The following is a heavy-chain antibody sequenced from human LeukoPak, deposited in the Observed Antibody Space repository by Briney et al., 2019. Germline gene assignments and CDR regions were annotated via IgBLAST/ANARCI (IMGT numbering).Heavy chain of an antibody. J-gene: IGHJ4*02. CDR3: ARGTSLGNDGEYY. Sequence: ASVKVSCKASGGTFSSYAISWVRQAPGQGLEWMGRIIPIFGTANCAQKFQGRVTITTDESTSTAYMELSSLRSEDTAVYYCARGTSLGNDGEYYWGQGTLVTVSS. CDR1: GGTFSSYA. V-gene: IGHV1-69*05. D-gene: IGHD1-1*01. CDR2: IIPIFGTA.